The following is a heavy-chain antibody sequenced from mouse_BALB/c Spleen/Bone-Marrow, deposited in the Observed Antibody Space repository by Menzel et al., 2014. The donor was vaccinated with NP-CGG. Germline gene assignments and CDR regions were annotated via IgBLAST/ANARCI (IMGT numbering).Heavy chain of an antibody. CDR2: IDPSNGGT. Sequence: VQLQQSGAELVKPGASVKLSCKASGYTFTSYHMYWVKQRPGQGLEWIGEIDPSNGGTNLNEKFKSKATLTVDKSSSTAYMQLSSLTSEDSAVYYCTRSDGYYVPHWYFDVWGAGTTVTVSS. J-gene: IGHJ1*01. CDR3: TRSDGYYVPHWYFDV. CDR1: GYTFTSYH. V-gene: IGHV1S81*02. D-gene: IGHD2-3*01.